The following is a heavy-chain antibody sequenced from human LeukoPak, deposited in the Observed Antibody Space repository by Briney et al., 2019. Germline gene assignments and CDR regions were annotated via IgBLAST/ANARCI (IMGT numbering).Heavy chain of an antibody. V-gene: IGHV4-59*01. D-gene: IGHD6-13*01. CDR3: ARGAPGVFDF. CDR2: IYYSGST. Sequence: PSETLSLTCSVAGGSISNYYWSWIRQPPGPGLEWIGNIYYSGSTNYNPSLKSRVTISVDTSKNQFSLKMNSVTAADTAVYYCARGAPGVFDFWGQETLVSVSS. CDR1: GGSISNYY. J-gene: IGHJ4*02.